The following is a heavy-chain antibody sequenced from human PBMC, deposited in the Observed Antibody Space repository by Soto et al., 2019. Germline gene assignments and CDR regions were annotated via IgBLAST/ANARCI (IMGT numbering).Heavy chain of an antibody. J-gene: IGHJ4*02. D-gene: IGHD2-15*01. Sequence: GGSLRLSCVASEFIFSSYRMHWVCQAPGKGLEWVANIKQDGSEKYYVDSVKGRFTISRDNAKNSLYLQMNSLRAEDTAVYYCARGVVAVDYWGQGTLVTVSS. CDR2: IKQDGSEK. CDR1: EFIFSSYR. CDR3: ARGVVAVDY. V-gene: IGHV3-7*01.